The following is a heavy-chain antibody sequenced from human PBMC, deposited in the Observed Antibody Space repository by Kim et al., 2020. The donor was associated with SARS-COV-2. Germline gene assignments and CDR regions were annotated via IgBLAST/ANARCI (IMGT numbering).Heavy chain of an antibody. CDR3: APYDILTGVLDY. J-gene: IGHJ4*02. CDR2: IYYSGST. CDR1: GGSISSYY. Sequence: SETLSLTCTVSGGSISSYYWSWIRQPPGKGLEWIGYIYYSGSTNYNPSLKSRVTISVDTSKNQFSLKLSSVTAADTAVYYCAPYDILTGVLDYWGQGTLVTVSS. V-gene: IGHV4-59*01. D-gene: IGHD3-9*01.